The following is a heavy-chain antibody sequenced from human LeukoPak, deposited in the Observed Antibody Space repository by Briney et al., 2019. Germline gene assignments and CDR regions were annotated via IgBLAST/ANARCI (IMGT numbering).Heavy chain of an antibody. J-gene: IGHJ4*02. CDR1: GYTFTGYY. CDR3: AGSLGYCTSNFCYLKY. D-gene: IGHD2-2*01. CDR2: ISAQHGQT. Sequence: ASVKVSCKASGYTFTGYYMHWVRQAPGQGLEWMGWISAQHGQTEYAPNSQDRVTMTTDTYTNTAYMELRSLRFDDTAVYYCAGSLGYCTSNFCYLKYWGQGTLVTVSS. V-gene: IGHV1-18*04.